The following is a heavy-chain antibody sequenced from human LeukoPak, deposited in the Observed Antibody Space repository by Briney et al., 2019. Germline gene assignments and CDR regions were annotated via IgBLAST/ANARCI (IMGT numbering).Heavy chain of an antibody. V-gene: IGHV4-31*03. CDR3: ARGSGGAGLTDY. CDR2: IYYSGST. CDR1: GGSISSSSYY. J-gene: IGHJ4*02. Sequence: SETLSLTCTVSGGSISSSSYYWGWIRQPPGKGLEWIGYIYYSGSTYYNPSLKSRVTISVDTSKNQFSLKLSSVTAADTAVYYCARGSGGAGLTDYWGQGTLVTVSS. D-gene: IGHD2-15*01.